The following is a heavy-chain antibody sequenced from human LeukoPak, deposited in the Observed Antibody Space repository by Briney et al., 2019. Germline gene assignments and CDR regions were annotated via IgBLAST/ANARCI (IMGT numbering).Heavy chain of an antibody. CDR2: IKQDGSKK. D-gene: IGHD5-24*01. Sequence: GGSLTLSCAVSGVTVSTNYMGWVRQAPGKGLEWVANIKQDGSKKSYVDSVKGRFTISRDNAKNSLYLQMNSLRAEDTAIYYCTRVGYIDEGIDYWGQGTLVTVSS. CDR3: TRVGYIDEGIDY. CDR1: GVTVSTNY. V-gene: IGHV3-7*04. J-gene: IGHJ4*02.